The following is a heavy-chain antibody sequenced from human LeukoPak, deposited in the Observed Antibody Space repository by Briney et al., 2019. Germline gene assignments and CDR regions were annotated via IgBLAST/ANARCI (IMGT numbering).Heavy chain of an antibody. Sequence: SETLSLTCTVSGGSISSSSYYWGWIRQPPGKGLEWIGSIYYSGSTYYNPSLKSRVTISVDTSKNQFSLKLSSVTAADTAVYYCAKNGQSGFSFDPWGQGTLVTVSS. CDR1: GGSISSSSYY. D-gene: IGHD2-8*01. V-gene: IGHV4-39*07. CDR2: IYYSGST. J-gene: IGHJ5*02. CDR3: AKNGQSGFSFDP.